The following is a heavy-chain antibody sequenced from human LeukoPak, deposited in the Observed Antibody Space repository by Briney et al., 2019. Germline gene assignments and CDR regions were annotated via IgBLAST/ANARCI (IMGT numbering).Heavy chain of an antibody. J-gene: IGHJ5*02. D-gene: IGHD6-19*01. CDR2: MNPNSGNT. CDR3: ASSARSSGFRGWFDP. V-gene: IGHV1-8*01. Sequence: ASVKVSCKASGYTFTSYDINWVRQATGQGLEWMGWMNPNSGNTGYAQKFQGRVTMTRNTSISTAYMELSSLRSEDTAVYYCASSARSSGFRGWFDPWGQGTLVTVSS. CDR1: GYTFTSYD.